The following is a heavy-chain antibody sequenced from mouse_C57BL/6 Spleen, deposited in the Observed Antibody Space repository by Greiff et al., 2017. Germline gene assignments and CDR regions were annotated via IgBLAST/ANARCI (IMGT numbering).Heavy chain of an antibody. CDR2: INPSSGYT. J-gene: IGHJ1*03. CDR1: GYTFTSYW. Sequence: VQLQQSGAELAKPGASVTLSCKASGYTFTSYWMHWVKQRPGQGLEWIGYINPSSGYTKYNQKFKDKATLTADKSSSTAYMQLSSLTYEDSAVEYCARDDYDAGYFDVWGTGTTVTVSS. CDR3: ARDDYDAGYFDV. D-gene: IGHD2-4*01. V-gene: IGHV1-7*01.